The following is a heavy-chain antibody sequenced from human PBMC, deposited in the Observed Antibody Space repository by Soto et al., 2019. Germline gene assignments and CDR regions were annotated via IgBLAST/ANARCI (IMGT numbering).Heavy chain of an antibody. CDR1: GGSISSGDYY. J-gene: IGHJ4*02. V-gene: IGHV4-30-4*01. D-gene: IGHD4-17*01. Sequence: SETLSLTCTVSGGSISSGDYYWSWIRQPPGKGLEWIGYIYYSGSTYYNPSLKSRVTISVDTSKNQFSLKLSSVTAADTAVYYCARVPHDYGDYPFDYWGQGTLVTVSS. CDR3: ARVPHDYGDYPFDY. CDR2: IYYSGST.